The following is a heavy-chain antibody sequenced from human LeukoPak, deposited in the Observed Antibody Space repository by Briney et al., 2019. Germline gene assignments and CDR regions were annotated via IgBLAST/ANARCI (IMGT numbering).Heavy chain of an antibody. CDR3: ARERYCSGGSCYGMDV. CDR2: ISCDGSNK. J-gene: IGHJ6*02. V-gene: IGHV3-30-3*01. Sequence: GGSLRLSCAASGFTFSSYAMHWVRQAPGKGLEWVAVISCDGSNKYYADSVKGRFTISRDNSKNTLYLQMNSLRAEDTAVYYCARERYCSGGSCYGMDVWGQGTTVTVSS. D-gene: IGHD2-15*01. CDR1: GFTFSSYA.